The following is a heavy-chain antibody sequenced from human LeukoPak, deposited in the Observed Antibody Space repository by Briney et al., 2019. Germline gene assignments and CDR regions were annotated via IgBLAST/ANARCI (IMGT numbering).Heavy chain of an antibody. Sequence: PGGSLRLSCAASGYTVSSNYMSWVRQAPGKGVEWVSVIYSGGSTYYADSVKGRFTISRDNSKNTLYLQMNSLRAEDTAVYYCASVRTDAFDIWGQGTMVTVSS. CDR2: IYSGGST. J-gene: IGHJ3*02. D-gene: IGHD2-8*01. V-gene: IGHV3-53*01. CDR1: GYTVSSNY. CDR3: ASVRTDAFDI.